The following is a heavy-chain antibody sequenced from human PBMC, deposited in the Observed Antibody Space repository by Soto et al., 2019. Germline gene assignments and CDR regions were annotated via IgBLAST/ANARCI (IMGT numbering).Heavy chain of an antibody. V-gene: IGHV4-30-4*01. Sequence: QVQLQESGPGLVKPSQTLSLTCTVSGGSISSGDYYWNWIRQPPVKGLEWIGFIFNTGSTYYNPYLKSRLTISVDMSKNQFALRLTSVTAADTAVYYCARNDYDYVWESPGGDAFDIWGQGTMVTVSS. CDR1: GGSISSGDYY. CDR3: ARNDYDYVWESPGGDAFDI. J-gene: IGHJ3*02. D-gene: IGHD3-16*01. CDR2: IFNTGST.